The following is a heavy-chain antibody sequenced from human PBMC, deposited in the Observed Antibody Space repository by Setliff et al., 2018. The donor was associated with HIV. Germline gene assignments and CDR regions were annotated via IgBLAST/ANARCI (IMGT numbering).Heavy chain of an antibody. CDR3: ARDGGSSPSPVSDYYYYYMDV. D-gene: IGHD1-26*01. Sequence: GGSLRLSCVGSGFTFRHYKMNWVRQAPGKGLEWVSSITIGSGDVFYADSVQGRFTIFRDNAKNSLYLQMNSLRAEDTAVYYCARDGGSSPSPVSDYYYYYMDVWGKGTTVTVSS. J-gene: IGHJ6*03. CDR2: ITIGSGDV. CDR1: GFTFRHYK. V-gene: IGHV3-21*01.